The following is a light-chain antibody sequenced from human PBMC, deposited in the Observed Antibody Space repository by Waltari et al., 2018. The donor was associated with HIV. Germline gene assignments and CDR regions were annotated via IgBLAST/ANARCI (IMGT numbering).Light chain of an antibody. CDR3: SAYRNSRTWV. CDR2: EVS. Sequence: QSALTQPASVSGSPGQWITISCTGTNSDIGVYNFVSWYQQHPGQAPKLIIFEVSNRPSGVSDRFSGSKSGNTASRTISGLQAEDEADYYCSAYRNSRTWVFGGGTKLTVL. J-gene: IGLJ3*02. V-gene: IGLV2-14*01. CDR1: NSDIGVYNF.